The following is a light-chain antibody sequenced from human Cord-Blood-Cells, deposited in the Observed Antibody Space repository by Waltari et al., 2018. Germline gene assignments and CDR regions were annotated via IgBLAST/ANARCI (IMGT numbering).Light chain of an antibody. J-gene: IGKJ3*01. CDR3: QQRSNWPVT. CDR2: DAS. V-gene: IGKV3-11*01. Sequence: EIVLTQSPATLSLSPGERATLSCRASQSVSSYLAWYQQKPGQDPRLLIYDASNRATGIPARFSGSGSGTDFTLTISSLEPEDFAVYYCQQRSNWPVTFGPGTKVDIK. CDR1: QSVSSY.